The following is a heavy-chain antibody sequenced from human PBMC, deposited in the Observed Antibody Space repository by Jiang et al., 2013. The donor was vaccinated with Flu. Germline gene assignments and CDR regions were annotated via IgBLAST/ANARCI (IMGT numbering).Heavy chain of an antibody. J-gene: IGHJ3*02. CDR2: ISAYNGNT. Sequence: GAEVKKPGASVKVSCKASGYTFTSYGISWVRQAPGQGLEWMGWISAYNGNTNYAQKLQGRVTMTTDTSTGTAYMELRSLRSDDTAVYYCARDDEDSSGWYPPDAFDIWGQGTMVTVSS. CDR3: ARDDEDSSGWYPPDAFDI. CDR1: GYTFTSYG. D-gene: IGHD6-19*01. V-gene: IGHV1-18*04.